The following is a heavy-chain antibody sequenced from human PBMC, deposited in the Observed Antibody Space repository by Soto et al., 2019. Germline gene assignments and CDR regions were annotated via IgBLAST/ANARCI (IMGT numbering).Heavy chain of an antibody. J-gene: IGHJ4*02. CDR2: IYYSGST. CDR3: ARHAYPYGDFDD. Sequence: PSETLSLTCSVSGGSISSSSYFWGWIRQPPGKGLEWIGSIYYSGSTYYNPSLKSRVTISVDTSKNQFSLKLSSVTAADTAVYYWARHAYPYGDFDDWGQGTLVTVSS. D-gene: IGHD4-17*01. V-gene: IGHV4-39*01. CDR1: GGSISSSSYF.